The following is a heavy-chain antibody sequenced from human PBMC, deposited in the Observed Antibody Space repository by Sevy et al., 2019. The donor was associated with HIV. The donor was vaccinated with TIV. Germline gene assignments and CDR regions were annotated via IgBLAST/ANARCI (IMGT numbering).Heavy chain of an antibody. V-gene: IGHV3-7*01. Sequence: GGSLRLSCAASGFDFNHHWMSWVRQAPQKGLEWVANIKQDGSETYYVDSLEGQLNICGDNAKNSLSLQINDLRAEDTAVYYCARLPTGLQSFNYLLSTYFDSCGQGTLVTVSS. CDR2: IKQDGSET. CDR3: ARLPTGLQSFNYLLSTYFDS. CDR1: GFDFNHHW. J-gene: IGHJ4*02. D-gene: IGHD3-9*01.